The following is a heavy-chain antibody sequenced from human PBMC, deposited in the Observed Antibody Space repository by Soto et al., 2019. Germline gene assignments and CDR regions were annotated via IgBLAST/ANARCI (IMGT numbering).Heavy chain of an antibody. V-gene: IGHV4-4*02. CDR1: GGSISSSNW. D-gene: IGHD1-26*01. CDR2: IYHSGST. Sequence: QVQLQESGPGLVKPSGTLSLTCAVSGGSISSSNWWSWVRQPPGKGLEWIGEIYHSGSTNYNPSLMSRVTISVDTSKNQFSLRLSSVTAADTAVYYCARVSVSSCYGMDVWGQGTTVTVSS. CDR3: ARVSVSSCYGMDV. J-gene: IGHJ6*02.